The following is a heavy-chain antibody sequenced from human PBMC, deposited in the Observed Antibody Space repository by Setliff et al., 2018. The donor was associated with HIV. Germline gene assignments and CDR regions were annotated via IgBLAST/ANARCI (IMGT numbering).Heavy chain of an antibody. CDR2: VIPIFGAA. CDR3: ARGLRARPRLRGFYHYGMDV. J-gene: IGHJ6*02. V-gene: IGHV1-69*05. Sequence: SVKVSCKASGGTLNTFALSWVRQTPGQGLEWMGGVIPIFGAANYAQKFQARVTITMDESTNTAYMELTSLRSDDSAVYFCARGLRARPRLRGFYHYGMDVWGQGTTVTVSS. D-gene: IGHD2-21*02. CDR1: GGTLNTFA.